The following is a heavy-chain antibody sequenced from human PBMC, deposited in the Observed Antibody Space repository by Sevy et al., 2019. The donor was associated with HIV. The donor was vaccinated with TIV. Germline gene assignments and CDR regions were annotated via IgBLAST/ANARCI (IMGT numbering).Heavy chain of an antibody. V-gene: IGHV3-9*01. CDR2: ISWNSAFI. CDR3: VKDGGSGSGPSAEYFHH. CDR1: GFSFDDYA. D-gene: IGHD6-19*01. J-gene: IGHJ1*01. Sequence: SLRLSCAVYGFSFDDYAMHWVRQVPGKGLEWVAGISWNSAFIGYADSVKGRYTISRDNAKNSLYLQINNLIPEDTALYYCVKDGGSGSGPSAEYFHHWGQGTLVTVSS.